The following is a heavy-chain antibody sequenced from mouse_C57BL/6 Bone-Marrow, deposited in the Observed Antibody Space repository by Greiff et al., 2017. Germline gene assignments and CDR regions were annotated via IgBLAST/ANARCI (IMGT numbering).Heavy chain of an antibody. V-gene: IGHV14-4*01. J-gene: IGHJ4*01. D-gene: IGHD2-4*01. Sequence: VQLQQSGAELVRPGASVKLSCTASGFNIKDDYMHWVKQRPEQGLEWIGWFDPENGDTEYASKFQGKATITADTSSNTAYLQLSSLTSEDTAVYYYTQDDYESAMDYWGQGTSVTVSS. CDR3: TQDDYESAMDY. CDR2: FDPENGDT. CDR1: GFNIKDDY.